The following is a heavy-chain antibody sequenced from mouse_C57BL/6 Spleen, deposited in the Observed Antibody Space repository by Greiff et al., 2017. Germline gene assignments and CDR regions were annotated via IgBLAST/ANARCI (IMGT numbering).Heavy chain of an antibody. CDR2: INPGSGGT. CDR1: GYAFTNYL. J-gene: IGHJ3*01. CDR3: AGSRPSLAWFAY. Sequence: QVQLQQSGAELVRPGTSVKVSCKASGYAFTNYLIEWVKQRPGQGLEWIGVINPGSGGTNYNEKFKGKATLTADKSSSTAYMQLSRLTTEDSAVFFCAGSRPSLAWFAYWGQGTLVTVSA. V-gene: IGHV1-54*01. D-gene: IGHD6-1*01.